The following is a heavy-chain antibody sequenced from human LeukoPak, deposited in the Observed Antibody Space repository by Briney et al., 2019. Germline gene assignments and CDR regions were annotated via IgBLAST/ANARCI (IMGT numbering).Heavy chain of an antibody. J-gene: IGHJ3*02. Sequence: GGSLRLSCTVSGFTVSSNSMSWVRQAPGKGLEWVSAVSGSGGSTYYADSVKGRFTISRDNSKNTLYLQMNSLRAEDTAVYYCAKEGVYYDSSGYQVEAFDIWGQGTMVTVSS. CDR1: GFTVSSNS. V-gene: IGHV3-23*01. D-gene: IGHD3-22*01. CDR3: AKEGVYYDSSGYQVEAFDI. CDR2: VSGSGGST.